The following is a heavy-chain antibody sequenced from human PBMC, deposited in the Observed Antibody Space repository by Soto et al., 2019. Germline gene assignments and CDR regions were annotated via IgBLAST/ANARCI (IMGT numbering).Heavy chain of an antibody. V-gene: IGHV3-33*01. CDR1: GFTFSSYG. CDR2: IWYDGSNK. J-gene: IGHJ4*02. CDR3: ARDGGCSSTSCLGLDY. D-gene: IGHD2-2*01. Sequence: GGSLRLSCAASGFTFSSYGMHWVRQAPGKGLEWVAVIWYDGSNKYYADSVKGRFTISRDNSKNTLYLQMNSLRAEDTAVYYCARDGGCSSTSCLGLDYWGQGTLVTVSS.